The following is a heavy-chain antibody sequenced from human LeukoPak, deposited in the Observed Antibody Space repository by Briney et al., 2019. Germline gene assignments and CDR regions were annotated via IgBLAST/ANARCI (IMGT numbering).Heavy chain of an antibody. CDR1: GGSISSYY. Sequence: PSETLSLTCTISGGSISSYYWSWIRQPPGKGLEWIGYIYHSGSTNYNPSLESRVTISVDTSKNQFSLNLSSVTAAGTAVYYCARGYNYGTYSYYYGMDVWGQGTMVIVSS. CDR3: ARGYNYGTYSYYYGMDV. J-gene: IGHJ6*02. D-gene: IGHD5-18*01. V-gene: IGHV4-59*01. CDR2: IYHSGST.